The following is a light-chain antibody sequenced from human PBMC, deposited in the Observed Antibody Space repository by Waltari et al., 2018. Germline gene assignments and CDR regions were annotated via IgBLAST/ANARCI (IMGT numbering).Light chain of an antibody. CDR3: QMYVRLPVT. Sequence: EIVLTQSPGTLALSPGARATLYCRASQSVGRALAWYQQKPGQAPRLLIYDAFSRATGISDKFSGSGSGTDFTLTISRVEPEDFAVYFCQMYVRLPVTFGQGTKVEVK. CDR2: DAF. V-gene: IGKV3-20*01. CDR1: QSVGRA. J-gene: IGKJ1*01.